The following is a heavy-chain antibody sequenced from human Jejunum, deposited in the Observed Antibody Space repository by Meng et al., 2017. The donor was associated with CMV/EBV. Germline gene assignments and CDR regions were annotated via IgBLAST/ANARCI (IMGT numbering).Heavy chain of an antibody. Sequence: SLGSISSGSYYWGCLRQPPGKGLEWIGSIHYTGSTNYNPSLKTRVSISEDTSKNEFSLTLTSVTAADTAVYYCARTQWHVGYFDNWGQGTLVTVSS. CDR2: IHYTGST. J-gene: IGHJ4*02. CDR1: LGSISSGSYY. CDR3: ARTQWHVGYFDN. D-gene: IGHD6-19*01. V-gene: IGHV4-39*07.